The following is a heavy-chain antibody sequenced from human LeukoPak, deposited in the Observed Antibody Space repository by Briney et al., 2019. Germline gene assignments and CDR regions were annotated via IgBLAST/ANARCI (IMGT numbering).Heavy chain of an antibody. V-gene: IGHV3-73*01. CDR1: GFTFSGSA. CDR3: AREGYSSSSDFDY. CDR2: IRSKANSYAT. D-gene: IGHD6-6*01. Sequence: GGSLRLSCAASGFTFSGSAMHWVRQASGKGLEWVGRIRSKANSYATAYAASVKGRFTISRDDSKNTAYLQMNSLKTEDTAVYYCAREGYSSSSDFDYWGQGTLVTVSS. J-gene: IGHJ4*02.